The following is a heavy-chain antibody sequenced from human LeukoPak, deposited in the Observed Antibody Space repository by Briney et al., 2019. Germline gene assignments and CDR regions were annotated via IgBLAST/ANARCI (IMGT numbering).Heavy chain of an antibody. D-gene: IGHD5-18*01. CDR2: IWYDGGNK. CDR1: GFTFSMFG. Sequence: GGSLRLSCAASGFTFSMFGMHWVRQAPRKGLEWVALIWYDGGNKYYADSVKGRFTISRDNAKNSLYLQMNSLRAEDTAVYYCARGDTTMDFDYWGQGTLVTVSS. CDR3: ARGDTTMDFDY. V-gene: IGHV3-33*01. J-gene: IGHJ4*02.